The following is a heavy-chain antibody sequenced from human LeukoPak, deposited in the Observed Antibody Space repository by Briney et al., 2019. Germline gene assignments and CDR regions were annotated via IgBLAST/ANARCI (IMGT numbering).Heavy chain of an antibody. D-gene: IGHD3-22*01. CDR3: AKDPTDFDSSGQTYFDY. V-gene: IGHV3-23*01. J-gene: IGHJ4*02. Sequence: GGSLRLSCAASGFTFSSCAMSWVRQAPGKGLEWVAAISTSGGRTFYADSVKGRFTISRDNSKNTLYLQMNSLKAEDTAIYYCAKDPTDFDSSGQTYFDYWGQGTLVTVSS. CDR2: ISTSGGRT. CDR1: GFTFSSCA.